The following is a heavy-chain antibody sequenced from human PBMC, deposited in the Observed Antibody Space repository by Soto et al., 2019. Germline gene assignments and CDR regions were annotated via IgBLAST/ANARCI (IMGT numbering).Heavy chain of an antibody. CDR2: TSWNSGSI. Sequence: GGSLRPSCAASGFTFDAYAMHWVQKGPGKGLRWVSGTSWNSGSIDYADSVNGRFTISRDNAKNSLYLQMNSLREEDTALYYCAKDMGNLWFGGSPVPHYYYYGMDVWGRGTTVTVSS. J-gene: IGHJ6*02. V-gene: IGHV3-9*01. D-gene: IGHD3-10*01. CDR1: GFTFDAYA. CDR3: AKDMGNLWFGGSPVPHYYYYGMDV.